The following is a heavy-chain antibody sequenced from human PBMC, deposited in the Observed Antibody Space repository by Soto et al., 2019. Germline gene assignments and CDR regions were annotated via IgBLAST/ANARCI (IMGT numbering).Heavy chain of an antibody. CDR1: GFTFSDHY. V-gene: IGHV3-72*01. CDR2: ARNKVNGYTT. CDR3: ARFMGTSFDL. Sequence: GGSLRLSCAASGFTFSDHYMDWVRQAPGKGLEWVGRARNKVNGYTTAYAASVEGRFAISRDDSKNSLYLQMSSLKAEDTAVYFCARFMGTSFDLWGQGTLVTVSS. J-gene: IGHJ4*02.